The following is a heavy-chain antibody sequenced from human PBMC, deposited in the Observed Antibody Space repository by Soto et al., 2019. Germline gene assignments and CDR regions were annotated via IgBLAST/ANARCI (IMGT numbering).Heavy chain of an antibody. Sequence: SSETLSLTCAVYGGSFSGYYWSWIRQPPGKGLEWIGEINHSGSTNYNPSLKSRVTISVDTSKNQFSLKLSSVTAADTAVYYCATRGYCSSTSCPYYYYYYYGMDVWGQGTTVTVSS. CDR1: GGSFSGYY. V-gene: IGHV4-34*01. CDR3: ATRGYCSSTSCPYYYYYYYGMDV. D-gene: IGHD2-2*01. J-gene: IGHJ6*02. CDR2: INHSGST.